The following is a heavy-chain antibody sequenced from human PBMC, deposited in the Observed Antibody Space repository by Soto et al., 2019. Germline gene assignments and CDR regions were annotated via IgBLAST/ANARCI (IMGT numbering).Heavy chain of an antibody. CDR3: ARGQRDSSSWYFDY. CDR2: INHSGST. V-gene: IGHV4-34*01. Sequence: SETLSLTCAVYGGSFSGYYWSWIRQPPGKGLEWIGEINHSGSTNYNPSLKSRVTISVDTSKNQFSLKLSSVTAADTAVYYCARGQRDSSSWYFDYWGQGTLVTVSS. CDR1: GGSFSGYY. J-gene: IGHJ4*02. D-gene: IGHD6-13*01.